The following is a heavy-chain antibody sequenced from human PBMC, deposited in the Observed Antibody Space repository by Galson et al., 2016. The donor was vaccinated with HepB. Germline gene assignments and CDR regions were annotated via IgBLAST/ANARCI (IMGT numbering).Heavy chain of an antibody. CDR2: IIPMFGKT. CDR1: GGTFNYYG. CDR3: ATYGGDSSAYHLGPLGY. J-gene: IGHJ4*02. V-gene: IGHV1-69*04. Sequence: SVKASCKVSGGTFNYYGISWVRQAPGQGLEWMGRIIPMFGKTSYTQKFQGRITITADRSTSTVYMDLSSLISEDTAVYYCATYGGDSSAYHLGPLGYWGQGTLFSVSS. D-gene: IGHD3-22*01.